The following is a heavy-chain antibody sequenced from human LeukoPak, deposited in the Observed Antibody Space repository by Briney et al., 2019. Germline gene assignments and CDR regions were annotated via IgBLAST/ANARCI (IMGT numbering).Heavy chain of an antibody. CDR3: ARECGGSRSTSCHNWFDP. CDR1: GGSISSSSYY. Sequence: SETLSLTCTVSGGSISSSSYYWGWIRQHPGKGLEWIGYIYYSGSTYYNPSLKSRVTISVDTSKNQFSLKLSSVTAADTAVYYCARECGGSRSTSCHNWFDPWGQGTLVTVSS. V-gene: IGHV4-31*03. J-gene: IGHJ5*02. CDR2: IYYSGST. D-gene: IGHD2-2*01.